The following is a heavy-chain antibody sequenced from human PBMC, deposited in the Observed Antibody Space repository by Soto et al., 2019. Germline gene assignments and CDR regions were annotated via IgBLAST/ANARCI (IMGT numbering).Heavy chain of an antibody. V-gene: IGHV3-11*01. J-gene: IGHJ6*03. CDR3: ARDPSEVGDFWSGYYVVYYYYYMDV. D-gene: IGHD3-3*01. CDR1: GFTFSDYY. Sequence: GGSLRLSCAASGFTFSDYYMSWIRQAPGKGLEWVSYISSSGSTIYYADSVKGRFTISRDNAKNSLYLQMNSLRAEDTAVYYCARDPSEVGDFWSGYYVVYYYYYMDVWGKGTTVTVSS. CDR2: ISSSGSTI.